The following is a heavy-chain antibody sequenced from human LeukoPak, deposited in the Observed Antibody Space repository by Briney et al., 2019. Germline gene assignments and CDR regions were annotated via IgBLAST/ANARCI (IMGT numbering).Heavy chain of an antibody. D-gene: IGHD2-2*01. Sequence: PSETLSLTCTVSGYSISSGYYWGWIRQPPGKGLEWIGSIYHSGSTYYNPSLKSRVTISVDTSKNQFSLKLSSVTAADTAVYYCARHLNDIVVVPAATDYWGQGTLVTVSS. CDR1: GYSISSGYY. CDR2: IYHSGST. J-gene: IGHJ4*02. V-gene: IGHV4-38-2*02. CDR3: ARHLNDIVVVPAATDY.